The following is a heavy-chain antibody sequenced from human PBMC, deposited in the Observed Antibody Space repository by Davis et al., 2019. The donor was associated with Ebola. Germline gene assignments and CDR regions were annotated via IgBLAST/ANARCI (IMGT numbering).Heavy chain of an antibody. V-gene: IGHV3-23*01. CDR3: ARDNGDYDFWSGYYDY. CDR2: ISGSGGST. D-gene: IGHD3-3*01. J-gene: IGHJ4*02. CDR1: GFTFSSYS. Sequence: GESLKISCAASGFTFSSYSMNWVRQAPGKGLEWVSAISGSGGSTYYADSVKGRFTISRDNSKNTLYLQMNSLRAEDTAVYYCARDNGDYDFWSGYYDYWGQGTLVTVSS.